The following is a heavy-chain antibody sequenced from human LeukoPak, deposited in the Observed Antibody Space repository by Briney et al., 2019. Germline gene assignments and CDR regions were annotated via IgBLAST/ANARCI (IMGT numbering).Heavy chain of an antibody. CDR2: IYYSGST. CDR3: ASGSYSFYYFDY. D-gene: IGHD1-26*01. V-gene: IGHV4-59*01. CDR1: GGSIRSYY. Sequence: SETLSLTCTVSGGSIRSYYWSWIRQPPGKGLEWIGYIYYSGSTVYNPSLKSRVTISLGTSKNQFSLKLSSVTAADTAVYYCASGSYSFYYFDYWGQGTLVTVSS. J-gene: IGHJ4*02.